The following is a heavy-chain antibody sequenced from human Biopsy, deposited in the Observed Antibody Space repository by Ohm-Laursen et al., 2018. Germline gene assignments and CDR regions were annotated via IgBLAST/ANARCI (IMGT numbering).Heavy chain of an antibody. CDR1: GFTFSSYG. V-gene: IGHV3-33*01. CDR3: ATSTMVRSSGHAFDI. J-gene: IGHJ3*02. D-gene: IGHD3-10*01. Sequence: SLRLSCAATGFTFSSYGMHWVRQAPGKGLEWVAFIWYDGFNRYYADSVKGRFTISRDNSKNTLDLQMNSLRAEDMAVYYCATSTMVRSSGHAFDIWGQGTVVTVS. CDR2: IWYDGFNR.